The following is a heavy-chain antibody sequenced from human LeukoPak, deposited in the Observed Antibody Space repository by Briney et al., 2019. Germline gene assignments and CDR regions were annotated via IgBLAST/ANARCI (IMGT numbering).Heavy chain of an antibody. J-gene: IGHJ4*02. D-gene: IGHD3-22*01. CDR3: AKDPIGYYDSSGFFH. Sequence: GGSLRLSCAASGFTFSSYAMSWVRQAPGKGLEWVSAISGSGGSTYYADSVKGRFTISRDNSKNTLYPQMNSLGAEDTAVYYCAKDPIGYYDSSGFFHWGQGTLVTVSS. CDR2: ISGSGGST. CDR1: GFTFSSYA. V-gene: IGHV3-23*01.